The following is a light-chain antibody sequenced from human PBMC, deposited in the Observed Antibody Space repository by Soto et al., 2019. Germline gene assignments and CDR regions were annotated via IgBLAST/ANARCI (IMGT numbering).Light chain of an antibody. V-gene: IGLV2-23*01. J-gene: IGLJ1*01. Sequence: QSALTQPASVSGSPGQSITISCTGTPSNVGGYNLVSWYQQHPGRAPELIIYEGTQRPSGVSARFSGSKSGNTASLTISGLQADDEAAYYCCSYAGNGYVFGTGTKLTVL. CDR1: PSNVGGYNL. CDR2: EGT. CDR3: CSYAGNGYV.